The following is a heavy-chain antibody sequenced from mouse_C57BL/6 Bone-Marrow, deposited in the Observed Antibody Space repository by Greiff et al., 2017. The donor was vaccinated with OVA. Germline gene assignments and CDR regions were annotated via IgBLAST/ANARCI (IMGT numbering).Heavy chain of an antibody. CDR2: IYPGSGST. CDR3: ARWITGTNYYAMDY. Sequence: VQLQQSGAELVKPGASVEMSCKASGYTFTSYWITWVKQRPGQGLEWIGDIYPGSGSTNYNEKFKSKATLTVDTSSSTAYMQLSSLTSEDSAVYYCARWITGTNYYAMDYWGQGTSVTVSS. J-gene: IGHJ4*01. CDR1: GYTFTSYW. V-gene: IGHV1-55*01. D-gene: IGHD4-1*01.